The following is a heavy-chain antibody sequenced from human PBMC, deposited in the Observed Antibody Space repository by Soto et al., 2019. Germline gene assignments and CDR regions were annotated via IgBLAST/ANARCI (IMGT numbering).Heavy chain of an antibody. D-gene: IGHD6-19*01. CDR2: IKSKTDGGTT. J-gene: IGHJ4*02. CDR3: TTDTVGWAVAGTFSFDY. V-gene: IGHV3-15*07. Sequence: GGSLRLSCAASGFTFSNAWMNWVRQAPGKGLEWVGRIKSKTDGGTTDYAAPVKGRFTISRDDSKNTLYLQMNSLKTEDTAVYYCTTDTVGWAVAGTFSFDYWGQGTLVTVSS. CDR1: GFTFSNAW.